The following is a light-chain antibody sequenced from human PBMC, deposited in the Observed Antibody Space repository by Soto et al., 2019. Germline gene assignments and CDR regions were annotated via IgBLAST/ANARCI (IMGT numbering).Light chain of an antibody. J-gene: IGKJ5*01. CDR3: QQYQTYST. V-gene: IGKV1-5*03. CDR2: LAS. CDR1: QSINIW. Sequence: DIQMTQSPSTLSASVGDRVTITCRASQSINIWLAWYQQKPGRAPKLLIYLASTLASGVPSRFSGSGSGTEFTLTISSLQPDDFATYFCQQYQTYSTFGQGTRLEIK.